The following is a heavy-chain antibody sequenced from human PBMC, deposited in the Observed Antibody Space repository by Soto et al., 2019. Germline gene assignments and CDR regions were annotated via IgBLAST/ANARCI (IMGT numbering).Heavy chain of an antibody. CDR3: ARGIQLWEPHFGY. Sequence: SETLSLTCAVYGGSFSGYYWSWIRQPPGKGLEWIGEINHSGSTNYNPSLKSRVTISVDTSKNQFSLKLSSVTAADTAVYYCARGIQLWEPHFGYWGQGTLVTVSS. J-gene: IGHJ4*02. D-gene: IGHD5-18*01. V-gene: IGHV4-34*01. CDR2: INHSGST. CDR1: GGSFSGYY.